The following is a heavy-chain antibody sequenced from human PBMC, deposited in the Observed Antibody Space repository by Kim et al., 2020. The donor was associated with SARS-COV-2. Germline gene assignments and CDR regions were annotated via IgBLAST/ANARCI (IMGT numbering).Heavy chain of an antibody. CDR2: ISYDGSNK. D-gene: IGHD5-18*01. Sequence: GGSLRLSCAASGFTFSSYGMHWVRQAPGKGLEWVAVISYDGSNKYYADSVKGRFTISRDNSKNTLYLQMNSLIAEDTAVYYCAKDSYGPTGYFDYWGQGT. CDR3: AKDSYGPTGYFDY. CDR1: GFTFSSYG. V-gene: IGHV3-30*18. J-gene: IGHJ4*02.